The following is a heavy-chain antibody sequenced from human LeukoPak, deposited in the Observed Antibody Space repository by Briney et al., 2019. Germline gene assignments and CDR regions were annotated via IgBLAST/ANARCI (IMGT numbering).Heavy chain of an antibody. D-gene: IGHD5/OR15-5a*01. CDR1: GFTFSSYE. CDR3: ARVDVRSTYFDY. Sequence: PGGSLRLSCAASGFTFSSYEMNWVRQAPGKGLEWVSYISSSGSTRYYADSVKGRFTISRDNADSVKGRFTISRDNAKNSLYLQMNSLRAEDMAVYYCARVDVRSTYFDYWGQGTLVTVSS. CDR2: ISSSGSTR. J-gene: IGHJ4*02. V-gene: IGHV3-48*03.